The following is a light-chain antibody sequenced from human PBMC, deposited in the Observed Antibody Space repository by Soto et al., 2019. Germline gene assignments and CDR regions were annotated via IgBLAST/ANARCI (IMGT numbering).Light chain of an antibody. CDR2: DVS. J-gene: IGLJ1*01. CDR1: SSDVGGYNF. V-gene: IGLV2-14*03. CDR3: SSYTSSTTVYV. Sequence: QSALTQPASVSGSPGQSITISCTGTSSDVGGYNFVSWYQQHPGEAPKLVMFDVSNRPSGISSRFSGSMSGNTASLTISGLQAEDEAVYYCSSYTSSTTVYVFGAGTKVTVL.